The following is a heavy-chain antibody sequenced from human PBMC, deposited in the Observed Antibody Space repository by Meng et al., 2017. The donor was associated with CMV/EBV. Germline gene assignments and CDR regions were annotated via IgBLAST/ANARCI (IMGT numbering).Heavy chain of an antibody. CDR3: ARGDYDFWSGYRD. D-gene: IGHD3-3*01. CDR1: GYSFTSYW. Sequence: GGSLRLSCKGSGYSFTSYWIGWVRQMPGKGLEWMGIIYPGDSDTRYSPSFQGQVTISADKSISTAYLQWSSLKASDTAMYYRARGDYDFWSGYRDWGQGTLVTVSS. V-gene: IGHV5-51*01. J-gene: IGHJ4*02. CDR2: IYPGDSDT.